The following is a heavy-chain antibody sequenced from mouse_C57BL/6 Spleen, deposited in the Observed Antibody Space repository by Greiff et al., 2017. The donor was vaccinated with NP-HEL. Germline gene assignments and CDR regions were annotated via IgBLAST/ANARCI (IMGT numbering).Heavy chain of an antibody. CDR3: ARNSNYERSAMDY. D-gene: IGHD2-5*01. V-gene: IGHV2-2*01. CDR1: GFSLTSYG. CDR2: IWSGGST. J-gene: IGHJ4*01. Sequence: VQLQESGPGLVQPSQSLSITCTVSGFSLTSYGVHWVRQSPGKGLEWLGVIWSGGSTDYNAAFISRLSISKDNSKSQVFFKMNSLQADDTAIYYCARNSNYERSAMDYWGQGTSVTVSS.